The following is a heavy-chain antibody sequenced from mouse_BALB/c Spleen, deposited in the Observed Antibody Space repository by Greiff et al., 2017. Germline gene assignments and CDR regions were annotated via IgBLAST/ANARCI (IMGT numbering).Heavy chain of an antibody. CDR2: ISSGSSTI. V-gene: IGHV5-17*02. CDR3: ARSTGYSMDY. D-gene: IGHD2-3*01. J-gene: IGHJ4*01. CDR1: GFTFSSFG. Sequence: EVQLVESGGGLVQPGGSRKLSCAASGFTFSSFGMHWVRQAPEKGLEWVAYISSGSSTIYYADTVKGRFTISRDNPKNTLFLQMTSLRSEDTAMYYCARSTGYSMDYWGQGTSVTVSS.